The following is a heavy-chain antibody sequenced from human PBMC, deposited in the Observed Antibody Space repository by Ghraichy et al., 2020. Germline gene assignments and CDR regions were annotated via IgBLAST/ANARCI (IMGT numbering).Heavy chain of an antibody. CDR3: ARALDDFWSATPPYWYFDL. Sequence: SETLSLTCTVSGGSISSGGYYWSWIRQHPGKGLEWIGYIYYSGSTYYNPSLKSRVTISVDTSKNQFSLKLSSVTAADTAVYYCARALDDFWSATPPYWYFDLWGRGTLVTVSS. J-gene: IGHJ2*01. V-gene: IGHV4-31*03. CDR2: IYYSGST. CDR1: GGSISSGGYY. D-gene: IGHD3-3*01.